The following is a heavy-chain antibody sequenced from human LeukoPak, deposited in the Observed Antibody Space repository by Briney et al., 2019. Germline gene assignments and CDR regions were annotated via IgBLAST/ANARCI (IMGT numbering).Heavy chain of an antibody. D-gene: IGHD3-10*01. J-gene: IGHJ6*03. V-gene: IGHV4-59*01. CDR2: IYYSGST. CDR3: ARVNYGSVLYYYYYMDV. Sequence: SETLSLTCTVSGGSISSYYWSWIRQPPGKGLEWIGYIYYSGSTNYNPSLKSRVTISVDTSKNQFSLKLSSVTAADTAVYYCARVNYGSVLYYYYYMDVWGKGTTVTVSS. CDR1: GGSISSYY.